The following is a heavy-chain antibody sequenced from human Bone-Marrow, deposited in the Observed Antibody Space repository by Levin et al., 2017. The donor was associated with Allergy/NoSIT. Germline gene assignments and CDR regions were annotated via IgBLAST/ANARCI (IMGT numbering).Heavy chain of an antibody. V-gene: IGHV3-15*01. CDR3: RAIAAAGTRDAFDI. Sequence: GGSLRLSCAASGFTFSNAWMSWVRQAPGKGLEWVGRIKSKTDGGTTDYAAPVKGRFTISRDDSKNTLYLQMNSLKTEDTAVYYCRAIAAAGTRDAFDIWGQGTMVTVSS. D-gene: IGHD6-13*01. J-gene: IGHJ3*02. CDR1: GFTFSNAW. CDR2: IKSKTDGGTT.